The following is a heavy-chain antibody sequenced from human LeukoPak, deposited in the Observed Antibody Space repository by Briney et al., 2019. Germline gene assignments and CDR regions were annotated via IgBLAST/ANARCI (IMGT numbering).Heavy chain of an antibody. Sequence: GGTLRLSCVASGFTFRSYGIHWVRQAPGKGLEWLAFIWYDEITKNYADSVKGRFTISRDNSKNTLYVQMNSLRPDDTAVYYCAKDSSDYYFDYWGQGTLVTVSS. D-gene: IGHD3-22*01. CDR1: GFTFRSYG. CDR2: IWYDEITK. V-gene: IGHV3-30*02. CDR3: AKDSSDYYFDY. J-gene: IGHJ4*02.